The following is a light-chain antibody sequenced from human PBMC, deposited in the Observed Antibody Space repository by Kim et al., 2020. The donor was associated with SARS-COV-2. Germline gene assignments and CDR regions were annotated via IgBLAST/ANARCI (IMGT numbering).Light chain of an antibody. J-gene: IGKJ4*01. V-gene: IGKV1-9*01. CDR2: AAS. CDR1: QGISSY. Sequence: IQLTQSPSSLSASVGDRVTITCWASQGISSYLAWYQQKPGKAPKLLIYAASTLQSGVPSRFSGSGSGTDFTLTISSLQPEDFATYYCQHVNSYSPGFGGGTKVDIK. CDR3: QHVNSYSPG.